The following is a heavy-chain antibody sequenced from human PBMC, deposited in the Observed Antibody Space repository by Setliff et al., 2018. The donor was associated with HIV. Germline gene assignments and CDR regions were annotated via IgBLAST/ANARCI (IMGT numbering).Heavy chain of an antibody. V-gene: IGHV3-23*01. J-gene: IGHJ4*02. CDR2: VSGSGDDT. D-gene: IGHD3-9*01. CDR3: AREGYNVLRYFNWLSAEWLDY. Sequence: LSCAASGFTFSNHAMSWVRQAPGKGLEWVATVSGSGDDTFYADSVKGRFTISKDTSKNTVFLQMNSLRAEDTALYYCAREGYNVLRYFNWLSAEWLDYWGPGTLVTVSS. CDR1: GFTFSNHA.